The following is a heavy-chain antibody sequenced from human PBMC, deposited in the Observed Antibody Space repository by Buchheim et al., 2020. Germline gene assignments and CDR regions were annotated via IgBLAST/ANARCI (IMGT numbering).Heavy chain of an antibody. J-gene: IGHJ6*02. V-gene: IGHV3-30*18. CDR2: ISYDGSNK. CDR1: GFTFSSYG. CDR3: AKENRGYYGMDV. D-gene: IGHD2/OR15-2a*01. Sequence: QVQLVESGGGVVQPGRSLRLSCVVSGFTFSSYGMHWVRQAPGKGLEWVAVISYDGSNKYYADSVKGRFTISRDNSKSTLYLQMNSLRAEDTAVYYCAKENRGYYGMDVWGQGTT.